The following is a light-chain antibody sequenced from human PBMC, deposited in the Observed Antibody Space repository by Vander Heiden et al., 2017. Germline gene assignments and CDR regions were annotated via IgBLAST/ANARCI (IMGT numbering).Light chain of an antibody. Sequence: DIQLLQSPSYLSASVGDRVPITRRASQCISSYLAWYQQKPGKAPKLLIYAASTLQSGVPSRFSGSGSGTEFTLTISSLQPEDFATYYCQQLNSYPPGLTFGGGTKVEIK. CDR3: QQLNSYPPGLT. V-gene: IGKV1-9*01. CDR2: AAS. CDR1: QCISSY. J-gene: IGKJ4*01.